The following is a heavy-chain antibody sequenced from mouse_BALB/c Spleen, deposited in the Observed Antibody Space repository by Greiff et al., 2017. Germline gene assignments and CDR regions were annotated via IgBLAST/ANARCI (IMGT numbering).Heavy chain of an antibody. V-gene: IGHV5-6-3*01. Sequence: DVKLVESGGGLVQPGGSLKLSCAASGFTFSSYGMSWVRQTPDKRLELVATINSNGGSTYYPDSVKGRFTISRDNAKNTLYLQMSSLKSEDTAMYYCARGAYYRYEGAMDYWGQGTSVTVSS. J-gene: IGHJ4*01. CDR1: GFTFSSYG. D-gene: IGHD2-14*01. CDR2: INSNGGST. CDR3: ARGAYYRYEGAMDY.